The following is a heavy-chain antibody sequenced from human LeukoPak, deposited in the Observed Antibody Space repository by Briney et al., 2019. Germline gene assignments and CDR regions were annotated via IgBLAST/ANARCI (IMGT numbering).Heavy chain of an antibody. Sequence: GGSLRLSCAASGFTFIHYWMSWVRQAQGKGLDWVANIKEDGSVKYYADSVKGRFTISRDNAKNLLYLQMNSLSAEDTAVYYCARIGYSSSSFDYWGQGTLVTVSS. CDR3: ARIGYSSSSFDY. D-gene: IGHD6-6*01. V-gene: IGHV3-7*01. CDR2: IKEDGSVK. J-gene: IGHJ4*02. CDR1: GFTFIHYW.